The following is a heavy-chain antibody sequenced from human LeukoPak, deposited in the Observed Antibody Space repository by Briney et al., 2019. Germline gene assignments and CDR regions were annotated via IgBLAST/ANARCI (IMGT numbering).Heavy chain of an antibody. D-gene: IGHD1-26*01. Sequence: GGSLRLSCAASGFTFSSYAMSWVRQAPGKGLEWVSAISGSGGSTYYADSVRGRFTISRDNSKNTLYLQMNSLRAEDTAVYYCAKGRGSYFYFDYWGQGTLVTVSS. V-gene: IGHV3-23*01. CDR2: ISGSGGST. J-gene: IGHJ4*02. CDR3: AKGRGSYFYFDY. CDR1: GFTFSSYA.